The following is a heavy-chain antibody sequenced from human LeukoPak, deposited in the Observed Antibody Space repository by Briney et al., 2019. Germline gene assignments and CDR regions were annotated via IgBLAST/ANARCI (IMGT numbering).Heavy chain of an antibody. CDR2: IYTSGST. CDR3: ARAASYYYGSGSYYKDYYYYYMDV. D-gene: IGHD3-10*01. V-gene: IGHV4-61*02. CDR1: VGSISSGSYY. J-gene: IGHJ6*03. Sequence: SESLSLTCTVPVGSISSGSYYWSWIRQPAGNGLEWIGRIYTSGSTNYNPSLKSRVTISVDTSKNQFSLKLSSVTAADTAVYYCARAASYYYGSGSYYKDYYYYYMDVWGKGTTVTVSS.